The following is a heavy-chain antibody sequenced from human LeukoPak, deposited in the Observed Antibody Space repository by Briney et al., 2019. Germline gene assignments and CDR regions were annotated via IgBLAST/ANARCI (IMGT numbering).Heavy chain of an antibody. J-gene: IGHJ4*02. CDR1: GSTFDDYA. CDR2: ISWKSGSGSI. CDR3: AKGTITTSGPFEY. V-gene: IGHV3-9*01. D-gene: IGHD3-22*01. Sequence: GGSLRLSCAVSGSTFDDYAMHWVRHAPGKGLEWVSGISWKSGSGSIGYADSVKGRFTISRDNAKNSLFLQMNSLRAEDTALYYCAKGTITTSGPFEYWGQGTLVTVSS.